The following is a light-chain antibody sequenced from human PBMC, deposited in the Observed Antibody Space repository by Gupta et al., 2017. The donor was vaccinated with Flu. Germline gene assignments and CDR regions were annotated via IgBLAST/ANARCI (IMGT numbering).Light chain of an antibody. J-gene: IGLJ3*02. CDR3: AGSDDCMRGCV. CDR2: SKN. V-gene: IGLV1-47*02. Sequence: QSVLTQPPSASRTPGRRVTISCSGSSSNIGSNYVYWYQQHQATAPNTLIYSKNQRPSGVADRFLCDKSGNYASPVTRGIRSEDEEDDYCAGSDDCMRGCVFGGGTKVTVL. CDR1: SSNIGSNY.